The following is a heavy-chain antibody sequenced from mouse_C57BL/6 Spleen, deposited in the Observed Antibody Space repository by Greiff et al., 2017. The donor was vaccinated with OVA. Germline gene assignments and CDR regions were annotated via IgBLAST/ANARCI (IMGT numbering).Heavy chain of an antibody. Sequence: VQLQQPGAELVKPGASVKLSCKASGYTFTSYWMHWVKQRPGQGLEWIGMIHPNSGSTNYNEKFKSKATLTVDKSSSTAYMQLSSLTSEDSAVYYCARKDSGYGFAYWGQGTLVTVSA. CDR1: GYTFTSYW. J-gene: IGHJ3*01. D-gene: IGHD3-2*02. CDR2: IHPNSGST. V-gene: IGHV1-64*01. CDR3: ARKDSGYGFAY.